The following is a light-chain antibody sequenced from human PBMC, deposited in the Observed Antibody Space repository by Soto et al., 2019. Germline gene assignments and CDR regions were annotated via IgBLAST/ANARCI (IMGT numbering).Light chain of an antibody. Sequence: QLVLTQSPSASASLGASVTLTCTLTSGHSSYAIAWHQQQPEKGPRYLMKLNSDGSHTKGDGIPDRFSGSSSGAERYLTISSLQSEDEADYYCQTWGTVIQVFGGGTKLTVL. J-gene: IGLJ3*02. CDR2: LNSDGSH. CDR3: QTWGTVIQV. V-gene: IGLV4-69*01. CDR1: SGHSSYA.